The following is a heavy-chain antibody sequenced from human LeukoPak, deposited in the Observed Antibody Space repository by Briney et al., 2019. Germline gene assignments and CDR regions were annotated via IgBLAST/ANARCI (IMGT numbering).Heavy chain of an antibody. CDR1: GFTFSDHY. D-gene: IGHD2-15*01. CDR3: ARVIVVVVAATLSRWFDP. Sequence: GGSLRLSCAASGFTFSDHYMSWIRQAPGKGLEWVSYISSSGSTIYYADSVKGRFTISRDNAKNSLYLQMNSLRAEDTAVYYCARVIVVVVAATLSRWFDPWGQGTLVTVSS. J-gene: IGHJ5*02. V-gene: IGHV3-11*01. CDR2: ISSSGSTI.